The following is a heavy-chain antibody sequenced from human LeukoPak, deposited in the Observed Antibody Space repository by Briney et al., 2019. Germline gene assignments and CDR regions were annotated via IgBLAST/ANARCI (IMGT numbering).Heavy chain of an antibody. CDR1: GFTFTSYW. Sequence: GESLRLSCAASGFTFTSYWMSWVRQLPGKGLEWVANINQDGTEKYYVDSVKGRFTISRDNAKNSLDLQMNSLRVEDTGIYYCVKVAKYYYGSETYYFFEHWGQGTPVTASS. J-gene: IGHJ4*02. D-gene: IGHD3-10*01. CDR2: INQDGTEK. V-gene: IGHV3-7*01. CDR3: VKVAKYYYGSETYYFFEH.